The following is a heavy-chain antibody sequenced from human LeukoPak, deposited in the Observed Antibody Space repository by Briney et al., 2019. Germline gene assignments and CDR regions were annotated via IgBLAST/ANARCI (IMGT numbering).Heavy chain of an antibody. CDR2: IIPIFGTA. CDR1: GGTFSSYA. D-gene: IGHD6-13*01. Sequence: ASVKVSCKASGGTFSSYAISWVRQAPGQGLEWMGGIIPIFGTANYAQKFQGRVTITADESTSTAYMELSSLRSEDTAVYYCAVSSSLAGYFDYWGQGTLVTVSS. CDR3: AVSSSLAGYFDY. V-gene: IGHV1-69*13. J-gene: IGHJ4*02.